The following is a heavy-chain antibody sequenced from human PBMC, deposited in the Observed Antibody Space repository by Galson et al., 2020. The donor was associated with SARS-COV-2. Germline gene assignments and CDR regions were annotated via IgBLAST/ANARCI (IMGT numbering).Heavy chain of an antibody. V-gene: IGHV3-33*01. CDR3: ASASSAYWGCDY. Sequence: GESLKISCAASGFTFSSHAIHWVRQAPGRGLEWVAQIFFDGSDKYYGDSVKGRFTISRDSSKNTVYLQMNNLRAEDTAVYYCASASSAYWGCDYWGQGTLVTVSS. D-gene: IGHD3-22*01. CDR1: GFTFSSHA. CDR2: IFFDGSDK. J-gene: IGHJ4*02.